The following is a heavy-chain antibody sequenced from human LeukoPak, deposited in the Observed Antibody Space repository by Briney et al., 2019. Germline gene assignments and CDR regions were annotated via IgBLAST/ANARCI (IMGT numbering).Heavy chain of an antibody. CDR1: GGSFSGYD. J-gene: IGHJ3*02. Sequence: PSETLSLTCAVYGGSFSGYDWSWIRQPPGKGLEWIGEINHSGSTNYNPSLKSRVTISVDTSKNQFSLKLSSVTAADTAVYYCARNHVGAFDIWGQGTMVTVSS. CDR3: ARNHVGAFDI. CDR2: INHSGST. D-gene: IGHD1-14*01. V-gene: IGHV4-34*01.